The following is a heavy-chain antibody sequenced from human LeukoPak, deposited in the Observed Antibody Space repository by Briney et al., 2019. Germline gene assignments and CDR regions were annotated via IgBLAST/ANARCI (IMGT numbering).Heavy chain of an antibody. CDR2: INTNTGNP. CDR1: GYTFTSYA. Sequence: ASVKVSCKASGYTFTSYAMNWVRQAPGQGLEWMGWINTNTGNPTYAQGFTGRFVFSLDTSVSTAYLQISSLKAEDTAMYYCARDVVYCSSTSCYIYYYGMDVWGQGTTVTVSS. D-gene: IGHD2-2*02. V-gene: IGHV7-4-1*02. J-gene: IGHJ6*02. CDR3: ARDVVYCSSTSCYIYYYGMDV.